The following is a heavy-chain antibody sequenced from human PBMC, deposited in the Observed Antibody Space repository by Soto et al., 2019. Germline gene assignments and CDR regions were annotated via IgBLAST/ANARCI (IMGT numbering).Heavy chain of an antibody. V-gene: IGHV1-24*01. CDR2: FDPEDGET. Sequence: ASVKVSCKVSGYTLTELSMHWVRQAPGKGLEWMGGFDPEDGETIYAQKFQGRVTMTEDTSTDTAYMELSSLRSEDTAVYYCATITTMVRGVIRNLLFDYTAWGQGTLVTVSS. CDR3: ATITTMVRGVIRNLLFDYTA. D-gene: IGHD3-10*01. J-gene: IGHJ5*02. CDR1: GYTLTELS.